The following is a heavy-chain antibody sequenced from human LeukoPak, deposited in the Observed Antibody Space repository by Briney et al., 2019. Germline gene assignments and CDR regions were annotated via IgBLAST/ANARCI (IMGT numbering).Heavy chain of an antibody. V-gene: IGHV3-23*01. CDR2: IRGDSRYT. D-gene: IGHD2-8*01. Sequence: GRSLRLSCAASGFTFSSYAMTWVRQGPGKGLEWVSSIRGDSRYTYYADSVKGRFVISRDNSKNTLNLRLNSLKVEDTAVYFCAKEYCSNGVCYVGFDSWGQGTLVTVSS. CDR1: GFTFSSYA. J-gene: IGHJ4*02. CDR3: AKEYCSNGVCYVGFDS.